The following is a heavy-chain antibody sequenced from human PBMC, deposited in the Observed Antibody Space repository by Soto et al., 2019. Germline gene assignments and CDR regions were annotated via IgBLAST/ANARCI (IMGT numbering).Heavy chain of an antibody. V-gene: IGHV4-59*01. CDR2: INYSGST. D-gene: IGHD2-8*02. Sequence: QVQLQESGPGLVKPSETLSLTCTVSGGSISSYYWSWIRQPPGKGLEWIAYINYSGSTNHNPSLKGRVPISVDTSKNQFSLKLSSVTAADTAVYYCARGGGWWSYWGQGTLVTVSS. J-gene: IGHJ4*02. CDR3: ARGGGWWSY. CDR1: GGSISSYY.